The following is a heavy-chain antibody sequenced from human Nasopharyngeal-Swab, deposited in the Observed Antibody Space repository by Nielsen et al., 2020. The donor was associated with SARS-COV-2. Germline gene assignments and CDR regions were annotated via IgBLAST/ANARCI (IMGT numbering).Heavy chain of an antibody. J-gene: IGHJ3*02. CDR2: FDPEDGET. D-gene: IGHD1-26*01. CDR1: GYTLTELS. V-gene: IGHV1-24*01. CDR3: ATECGSYHGGGDGWCAFDI. Sequence: ASVKVSCKVSGYTLTELSMHWVRQAPGKGLEWMGGFDPEDGETIYAQKFQGRVTMTEDTSTDTAYMELSSLRSEDTAVYYCATECGSYHGGGDGWCAFDIWGQGTMVTVSS.